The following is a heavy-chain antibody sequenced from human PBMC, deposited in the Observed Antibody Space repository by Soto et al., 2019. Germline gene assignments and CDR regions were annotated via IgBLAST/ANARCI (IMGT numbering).Heavy chain of an antibody. V-gene: IGHV3-23*01. CDR2: ISGSGGST. D-gene: IGHD6-13*01. J-gene: IGHJ3*02. CDR1: GFTFSSYA. Sequence: EVQLLESGGGLVQPGGSLRLSCAASGFTFSSYAMSWVRQAPGKGLEWVSAISGSGGSTYYADSVKGRFTISRDNSKNTMYLQMNSLRGEDTAVYYCAKDLKYSSSWYSGAFDIWGQGTMVTVSS. CDR3: AKDLKYSSSWYSGAFDI.